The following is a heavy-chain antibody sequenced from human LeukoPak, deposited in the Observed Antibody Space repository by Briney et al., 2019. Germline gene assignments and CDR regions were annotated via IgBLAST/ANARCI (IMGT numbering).Heavy chain of an antibody. CDR1: GFTFSSYW. J-gene: IGHJ6*02. CDR3: ARGGGYCSSTSCYYTADGMDV. D-gene: IGHD2-2*01. Sequence: GGSLRLSCAASGFTFSSYWMLWVRQAPGKGLVWVSRINSDGSSTSYADSVKGRFTISRDNAKNTLYLQMNSLRAEDTAVYYCARGGGYCSSTSCYYTADGMDVWGQGTTVTVSS. CDR2: INSDGSST. V-gene: IGHV3-74*01.